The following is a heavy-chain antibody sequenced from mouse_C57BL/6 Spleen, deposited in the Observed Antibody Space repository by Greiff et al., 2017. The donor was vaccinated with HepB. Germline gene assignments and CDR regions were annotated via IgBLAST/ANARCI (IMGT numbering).Heavy chain of an antibody. V-gene: IGHV1-80*01. Sequence: VKVVESGAELVKPGASVKISCKASGYAFSSYWMNWVKQRPGKGLEWIGQIYPGDGDTNYNGKFKGKATLTADKSSSTAYMQLSSLTSEDSAVYFCGGEGFDYWGQGTTLTVSS. CDR1: GYAFSSYW. J-gene: IGHJ2*01. CDR2: IYPGDGDT. CDR3: GGEGFDY.